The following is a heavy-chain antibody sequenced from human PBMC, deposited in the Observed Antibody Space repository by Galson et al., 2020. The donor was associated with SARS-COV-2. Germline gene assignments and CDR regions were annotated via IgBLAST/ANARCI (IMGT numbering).Heavy chain of an antibody. Sequence: SETLSLTCTVSGGSISSYYWSWIRQPAGKGLEWIGRIYTSGSTNYNPSLKSRVTMSVDTSKNQFSLKLSSVTAADTAVYYCAREAVHYYDSSAPFDYWGQGTLVTVSS. CDR3: AREAVHYYDSSAPFDY. D-gene: IGHD3-22*01. J-gene: IGHJ4*02. V-gene: IGHV4-4*07. CDR1: GGSISSYY. CDR2: IYTSGST.